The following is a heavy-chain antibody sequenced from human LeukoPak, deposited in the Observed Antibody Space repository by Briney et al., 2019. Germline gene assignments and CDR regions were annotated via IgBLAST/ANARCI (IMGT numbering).Heavy chain of an antibody. Sequence: ASVKVSCKASGGTFSSYAISWVRQAPGQGLEWMGRIIPILGIANYAQKFQGRVTITADKSTSTAYMELSSLRSEDTAVYYCAQIPESGYYSPLFDYWGQGTLVTVSS. V-gene: IGHV1-69*04. CDR3: AQIPESGYYSPLFDY. CDR2: IIPILGIA. D-gene: IGHD3-22*01. CDR1: GGTFSSYA. J-gene: IGHJ4*02.